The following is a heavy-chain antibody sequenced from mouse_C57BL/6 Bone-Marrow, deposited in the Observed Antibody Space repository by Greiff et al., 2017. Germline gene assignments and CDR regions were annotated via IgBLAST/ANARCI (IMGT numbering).Heavy chain of an antibody. CDR3: TRGDGYPHWYFDV. V-gene: IGHV5-9-1*02. D-gene: IGHD2-3*01. CDR1: GFTFSSYA. Sequence: EVQGVESGEGLVKPGGSLKLSCAASGFTFSSYAMSWVRQTPEKRLEWVAYISSGGDYIYYADTVKGRFTISRDNARNTLYLQMSSLKSEDTAMYYCTRGDGYPHWYFDVWGTGTTVTVSS. CDR2: ISSGGDYI. J-gene: IGHJ1*03.